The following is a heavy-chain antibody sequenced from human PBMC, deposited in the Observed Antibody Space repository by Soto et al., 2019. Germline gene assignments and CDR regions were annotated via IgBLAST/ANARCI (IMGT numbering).Heavy chain of an antibody. Sequence: GSLRLSCAASGFTFSSYATSWVRQAPGKGLEWVSAISGSGGSTYYADSVKGRFTISRDNSKNTLYLQMNSLRAEDTAVYYCAKDFGYYYSYNWFDPWGQGTLVTVSS. CDR1: GFTFSSYA. CDR3: AKDFGYYYSYNWFDP. CDR2: ISGSGGST. V-gene: IGHV3-23*01. D-gene: IGHD3-22*01. J-gene: IGHJ5*02.